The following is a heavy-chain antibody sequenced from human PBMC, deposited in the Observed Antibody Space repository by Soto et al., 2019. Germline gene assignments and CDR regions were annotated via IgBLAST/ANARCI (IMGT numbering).Heavy chain of an antibody. CDR3: ARVLTVTSRSAFDP. V-gene: IGHV1-18*01. Sequence: GASVKVSCKASGYTFTSYGISWVRQAPGQGLEWMGWISAYNGNTNYAQKLQGRVTMTTDTSTSTAYMELRSLRSDDTAVYYCARVLTVTSRSAFDPWGQGTLVTVSS. D-gene: IGHD4-17*01. J-gene: IGHJ5*02. CDR2: ISAYNGNT. CDR1: GYTFTSYG.